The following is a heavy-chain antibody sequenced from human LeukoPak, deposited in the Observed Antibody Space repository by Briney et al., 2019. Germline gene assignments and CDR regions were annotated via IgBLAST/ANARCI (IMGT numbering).Heavy chain of an antibody. CDR2: IYPGDSDT. J-gene: IGHJ4*02. Sequence: GESLKISCKGSGYSFTSYWIGWVRPMPGEGXXXXXIIYPGDSDTRYSPSFQGQVTISADKSISTAYLQWSSLKASDTAMYYCARYLQRYFDWLIDYWGQGTLVTVSS. D-gene: IGHD3-9*01. V-gene: IGHV5-51*01. CDR1: GYSFTSYW. CDR3: ARYLQRYFDWLIDY.